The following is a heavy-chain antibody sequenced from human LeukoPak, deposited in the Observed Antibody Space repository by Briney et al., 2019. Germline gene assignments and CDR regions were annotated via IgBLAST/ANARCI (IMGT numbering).Heavy chain of an antibody. CDR3: AKVNYYDSSGYPDY. Sequence: GGSLRLSCAGSGFPFSSYPISWVRQPPGKGLEWVSAITASGDSTYYADSVKGRFTISRDNSKNTLYLQMNSLRAEDTAVYYCAKVNYYDSSGYPDYWGQGTLVTVSS. D-gene: IGHD3-22*01. V-gene: IGHV3-23*01. CDR1: GFPFSSYP. CDR2: ITASGDST. J-gene: IGHJ4*02.